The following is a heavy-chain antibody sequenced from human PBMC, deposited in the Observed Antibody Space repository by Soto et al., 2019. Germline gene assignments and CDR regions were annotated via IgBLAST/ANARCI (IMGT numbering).Heavy chain of an antibody. CDR1: GGSIRTWNW. Sequence: QVQLQESGPGLVKPSGTLSLTCAVSGGSIRTWNWWSWVRQPPGKGLEWIGEIDQGGSTNYTPSLKARVSMSVDKSKNQCSLELTSVTAADTAVYYCASGPPSSGYYRDYWGQGTLVTVSS. CDR3: ASGPPSSGYYRDY. D-gene: IGHD3-22*01. CDR2: IDQGGST. J-gene: IGHJ4*02. V-gene: IGHV4-4*02.